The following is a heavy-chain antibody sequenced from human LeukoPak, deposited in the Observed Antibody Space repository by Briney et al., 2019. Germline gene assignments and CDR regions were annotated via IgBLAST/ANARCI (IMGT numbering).Heavy chain of an antibody. Sequence: PGGSLRLSCAASGFTLSSYAMSWVRQAPGKGLEWVSAISGSGGSTYYAGSVKGRFTISRDNSKNTLYLQMNSLRAEDTAVYYCANKYYYYYGMDVWGQGTTVTVSS. J-gene: IGHJ6*02. V-gene: IGHV3-23*01. CDR1: GFTLSSYA. CDR2: ISGSGGST. CDR3: ANKYYYYYGMDV.